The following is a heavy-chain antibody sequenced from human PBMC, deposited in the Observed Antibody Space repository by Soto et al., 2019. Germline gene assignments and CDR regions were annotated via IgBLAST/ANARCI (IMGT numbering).Heavy chain of an antibody. V-gene: IGHV4-59*01. CDR2: IYYSGST. Sequence: PSETLSLTCTVSGGSISSYYWIWIRQPPGKGLEWIGYIYYSGSTNYNPSLKSRVTISVDTSKNQFSLKLSSVTAADTAVYYCARSTYGDYVYDAFDIWGQGTMVTVSS. D-gene: IGHD4-17*01. J-gene: IGHJ3*02. CDR3: ARSTYGDYVYDAFDI. CDR1: GGSISSYY.